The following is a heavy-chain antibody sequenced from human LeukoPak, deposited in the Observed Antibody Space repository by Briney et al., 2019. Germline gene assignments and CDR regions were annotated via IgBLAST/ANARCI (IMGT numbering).Heavy chain of an antibody. J-gene: IGHJ4*02. CDR3: ARYVRTDLLFDY. V-gene: IGHV1-18*01. D-gene: IGHD1-26*01. CDR1: GYTLTELS. CDR2: ISAYNGNT. Sequence: ASVKVSCKVSGYTLTELSMHWVRQAPGKGLEWMGWISAYNGNTNYAQKVQGRVTMTTDTSTSTAYMELRSLRSDDTAVYYCARYVRTDLLFDYWGQGTLVTVCS.